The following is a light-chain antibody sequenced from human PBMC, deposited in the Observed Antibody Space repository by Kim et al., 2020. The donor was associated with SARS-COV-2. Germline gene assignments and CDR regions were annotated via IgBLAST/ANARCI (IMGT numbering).Light chain of an antibody. CDR2: NNF. J-gene: IGLJ1*01. V-gene: IGLV1-44*01. Sequence: ELTQPPSASGIPGQTVTITCSGDISNVGRNTVNWFQQFPGTAPKLLTYNNFQRASGVPARFSASKSGTSASLAISGLQSDDEADYHCAAWDDSLTGYVFGSGTKVTVL. CDR1: ISNVGRNT. CDR3: AAWDDSLTGYV.